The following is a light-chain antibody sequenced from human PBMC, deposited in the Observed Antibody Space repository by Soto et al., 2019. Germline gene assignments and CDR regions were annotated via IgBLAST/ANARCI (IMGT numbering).Light chain of an antibody. CDR2: GAS. CDR3: QQYGSSPLA. CDR1: QSVSSSY. J-gene: IGKJ1*01. V-gene: IGKV3-20*01. Sequence: EIVLTQSPATLSLSPGERATLSCRASQSVSSSYLAWYQQKPGQAPRLLIYGASSRATGIPDRFSGSGSGTDFTLTISRLEPEDFAVYYCQQYGSSPLAFGQGTKV.